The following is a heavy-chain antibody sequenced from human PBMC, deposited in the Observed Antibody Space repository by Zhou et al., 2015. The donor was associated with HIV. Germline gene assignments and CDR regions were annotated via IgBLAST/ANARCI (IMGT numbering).Heavy chain of an antibody. J-gene: IGHJ5*02. CDR1: GGTFSSYA. CDR3: ARVDVVVPASKYRAGGNWFDP. CDR2: IIPIFGTA. D-gene: IGHD2-2*01. V-gene: IGHV1-69*01. Sequence: QVQLVQSGAEVKKPGSSVKVSCKASGGTFSSYAISWVRQAPGQGLEWMGGIIPIFGTANYAQKFQGRVTITADESTSTAYMELSSLRSEDTAVYYCARVDVVVPASKYRAGGNWFDPWGQGTLVTVSS.